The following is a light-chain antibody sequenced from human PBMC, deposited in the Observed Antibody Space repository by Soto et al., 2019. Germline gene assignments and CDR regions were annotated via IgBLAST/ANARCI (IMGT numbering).Light chain of an antibody. CDR3: CSYPGSHTWV. J-gene: IGLJ3*02. Sequence: QSALTQPASVSGSPGQSITMSCTGTNSDVGGYNYVSWYQQHPGKAPKLMIYEVSNRPSGVFNRFSGSKSGYTASLTISGLQAEDEADYYCCSYPGSHTWVFGGGTKLTVL. V-gene: IGLV2-14*01. CDR2: EVS. CDR1: NSDVGGYNY.